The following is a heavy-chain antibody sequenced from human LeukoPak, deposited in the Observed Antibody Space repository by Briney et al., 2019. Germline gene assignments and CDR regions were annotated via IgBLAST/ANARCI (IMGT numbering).Heavy chain of an antibody. CDR3: ARDPADYYDSSGYYPPNGFDP. CDR1: GGTFSSYA. Sequence: GASVKVSCKASGGTFSSYAISWVRQAPGQGLEWMGGIIPIFGTANYAQKFQGRVTITADKSTSTAYMELSRLRSDDTAVYYCARDPADYYDSSGYYPPNGFDPWGQGTLVTVSS. J-gene: IGHJ5*02. V-gene: IGHV1-69*06. D-gene: IGHD3-22*01. CDR2: IIPIFGTA.